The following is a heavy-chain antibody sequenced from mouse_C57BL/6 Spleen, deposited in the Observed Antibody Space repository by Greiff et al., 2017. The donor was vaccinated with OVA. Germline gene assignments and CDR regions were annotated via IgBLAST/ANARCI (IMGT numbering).Heavy chain of an antibody. Sequence: VQLQQSGAELVKPGASVKLSCTASGFNIKDYYMHWVKQRTEQGLEWIGRIDPEDGETKYAPKFQGKATITADTSSNTASLQLSSLTSEDTAVYYCALITTVGGYFDYWGQGTTLTVSS. CDR2: IDPEDGET. D-gene: IGHD1-1*01. CDR3: ALITTVGGYFDY. CDR1: GFNIKDYY. J-gene: IGHJ2*01. V-gene: IGHV14-2*01.